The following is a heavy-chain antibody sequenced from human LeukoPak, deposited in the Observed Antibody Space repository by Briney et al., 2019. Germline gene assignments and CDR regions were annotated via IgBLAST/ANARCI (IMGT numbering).Heavy chain of an antibody. CDR1: GASMSSYY. D-gene: IGHD1-26*01. V-gene: IGHV4-59*01. CDR3: ARVAGGGFHYYGMDV. CDR2: ISYGGST. J-gene: IGHJ6*02. Sequence: SETLSLTCTVSGASMSSYYWSWIRQPPGKGLEWIGYISYGGSTNFNPSLKSRVPISVDTSKSQFSLRLSSVTAADTAVYYCARVAGGGFHYYGMDVWGQGTTVTVSS.